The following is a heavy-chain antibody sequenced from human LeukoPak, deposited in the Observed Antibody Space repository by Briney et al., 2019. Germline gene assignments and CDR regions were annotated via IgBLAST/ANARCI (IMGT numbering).Heavy chain of an antibody. Sequence: GGSPRLSCAASGFTFSSYAMSWVRQAPGKGLEWVSAISGSGGSTYYADSVKGRFTISRDNSKNTLYLQMNSLRAEDTAVYYCAKGLDSSGYYWDYWGQGTLVTVSS. D-gene: IGHD3-22*01. CDR3: AKGLDSSGYYWDY. CDR2: ISGSGGST. J-gene: IGHJ4*02. V-gene: IGHV3-23*01. CDR1: GFTFSSYA.